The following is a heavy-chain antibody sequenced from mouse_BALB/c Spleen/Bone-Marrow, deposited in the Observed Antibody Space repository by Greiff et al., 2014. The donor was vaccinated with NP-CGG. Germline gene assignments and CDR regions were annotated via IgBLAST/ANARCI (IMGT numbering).Heavy chain of an antibody. V-gene: IGHV1S81*02. CDR2: IIPSNGRT. CDR1: GYTFTSYW. CDR3: ARWLLQYFDV. D-gene: IGHD2-3*01. Sequence: VQLVESGAELVKPGASVKLSCKASGYTFTSYWMHWVKQRPVQGLEWIGEIIPSNGRTNYNEKFKSKATLTVDKSSNTAYMQLSSLTSEDSAVYYCARWLLQYFDVWGAGTTVTVSS. J-gene: IGHJ1*01.